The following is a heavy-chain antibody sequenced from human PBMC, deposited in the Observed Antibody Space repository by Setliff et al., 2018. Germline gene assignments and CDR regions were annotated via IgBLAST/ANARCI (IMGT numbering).Heavy chain of an antibody. V-gene: IGHV4-61*09. Sequence: SETLSLTCTVSGGSISSSSYYWTWIRQPAGKGLEWIGHFHTGGSTNYNRSLRSRVSISVDTSKNQFSLKLSSVTAADTATYYCARAGPTVTFFRVLVISWWDPWGQGSLVTVSS. D-gene: IGHD3-3*01. CDR2: FHTGGST. CDR1: GGSISSSSYY. CDR3: ARAGPTVTFFRVLVISWWDP. J-gene: IGHJ5*02.